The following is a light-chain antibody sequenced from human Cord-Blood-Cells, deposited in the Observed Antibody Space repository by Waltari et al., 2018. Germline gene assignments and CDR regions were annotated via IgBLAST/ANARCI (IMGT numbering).Light chain of an antibody. CDR1: SRDVGGYNY. Sequence: QSALTQPASVSGSPGQSITISCTGTSRDVGGYNYVSWYQQHPGKAPKLMIYDVSKRPSGVSNRFSGSESGNTASLTISGLQAEDEADYYCSSYTSSSTWVFGGGTKLTVL. CDR3: SSYTSSSTWV. V-gene: IGLV2-14*01. CDR2: DVS. J-gene: IGLJ3*02.